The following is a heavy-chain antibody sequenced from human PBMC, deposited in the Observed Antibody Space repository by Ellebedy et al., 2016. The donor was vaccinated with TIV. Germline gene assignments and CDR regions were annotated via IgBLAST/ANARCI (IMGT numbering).Heavy chain of an antibody. CDR2: ISGSGGST. Sequence: GGSLRLXXAASGFTFSSYAMSWVRQAPGKGLEWVSAISGSGGSTYYADSVKGRFTISRDNSKNTLYLQMNSLRAEDTAVYYCARDLWFGEFPPSYYYYGMDGWGQGTTVTVSS. D-gene: IGHD3-10*01. V-gene: IGHV3-23*01. CDR3: ARDLWFGEFPPSYYYYGMDG. J-gene: IGHJ6*02. CDR1: GFTFSSYA.